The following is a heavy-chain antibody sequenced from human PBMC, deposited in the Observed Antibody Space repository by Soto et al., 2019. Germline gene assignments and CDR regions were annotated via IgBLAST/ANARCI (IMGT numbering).Heavy chain of an antibody. D-gene: IGHD6-13*01. CDR2: ISYDGSNK. J-gene: IGHJ6*03. Sequence: QVQLVESGGGVVQPGRSQRLSCAASGFTFSSYGMHWVRQAPGKGLEWVAVISYDGSNKYYADSVKGRFTISRDNSKNTLYLQMNSLRAEDTAVYYCAKSHSSSWYGYYYYYMDVWGKGTTVTVSS. CDR3: AKSHSSSWYGYYYYYMDV. V-gene: IGHV3-30*18. CDR1: GFTFSSYG.